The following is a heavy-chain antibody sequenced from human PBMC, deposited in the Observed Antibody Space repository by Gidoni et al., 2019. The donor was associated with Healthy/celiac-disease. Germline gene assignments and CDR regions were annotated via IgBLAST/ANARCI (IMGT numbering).Heavy chain of an antibody. CDR3: ASDSSGYYYFDY. CDR2: IWYDGSNK. J-gene: IGHJ4*02. Sequence: QVQLVEPGGGVAQPGRSLSLSCSASGFPFSSYGMHWVRQPPGKGLEWVAVIWYDGSNKYYADSVKGRFTISRDNSKNTLYLQMNSLRAEDTAVYYCASDSSGYYYFDYWGQGTLVTVSS. V-gene: IGHV3-33*01. D-gene: IGHD3-22*01. CDR1: GFPFSSYG.